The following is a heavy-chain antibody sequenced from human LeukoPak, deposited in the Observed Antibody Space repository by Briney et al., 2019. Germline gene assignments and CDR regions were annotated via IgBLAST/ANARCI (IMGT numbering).Heavy chain of an antibody. CDR2: IFYSGRT. CDR3: ARDILATSIAAPYY. Sequence: PSETLSLTCTVSGGSISSSTYYWGWIRQPPGKGLEWIGSIFYSGRTYYNPSLKSRVTMSVDTSKNQCSLRLSCVNAADTAVYYCARDILATSIAAPYYWGQGTLVTVSS. V-gene: IGHV4-39*07. J-gene: IGHJ4*02. CDR1: GGSISSSTYY. D-gene: IGHD6-13*01.